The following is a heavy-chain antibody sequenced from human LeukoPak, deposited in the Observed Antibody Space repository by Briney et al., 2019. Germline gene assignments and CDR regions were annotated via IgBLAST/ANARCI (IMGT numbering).Heavy chain of an antibody. Sequence: ASVTVSCKASGYTFTGYYMHWVRQAPGQGLEWMGWINPNSGGTNYAQKFQGRVTMTRDTSISTAYMELSRLRSDDTAVYYCAREKIDCGGDCYSGAFDIWGQGTMVTVSS. J-gene: IGHJ3*02. CDR3: AREKIDCGGDCYSGAFDI. V-gene: IGHV1-2*02. CDR2: INPNSGGT. CDR1: GYTFTGYY. D-gene: IGHD2-21*01.